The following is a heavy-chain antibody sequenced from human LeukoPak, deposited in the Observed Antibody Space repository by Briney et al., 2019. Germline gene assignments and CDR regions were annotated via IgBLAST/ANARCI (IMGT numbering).Heavy chain of an antibody. CDR2: MRYDGSNR. CDR3: ARDGEVLTGYYRGYYYMDV. CDR1: GFTFSRFG. D-gene: IGHD3-9*01. V-gene: IGHV3-30*02. Sequence: GGSLRLSCTASGFTFSRFGMHWVRQAPGKGLEWVAFMRYDGSNRYYADSVKGRFTISRDNSKNTLFLQMNTLRTEDTAFYYCARDGEVLTGYYRGYYYMDVWGKGTTVTVSS. J-gene: IGHJ6*03.